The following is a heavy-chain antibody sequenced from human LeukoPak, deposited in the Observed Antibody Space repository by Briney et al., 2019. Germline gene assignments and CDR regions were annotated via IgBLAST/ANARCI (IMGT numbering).Heavy chain of an antibody. Sequence: GESLKISCKSSGYTFTSYWIGWVRQMPGKGLEWMGILYPGDSDTRYSPSIEGQVTISADKSITTAYLQWSSLKASDSAMYYCARFSTSGANDFWGQGTLVTVSS. CDR2: LYPGDSDT. CDR1: GYTFTSYW. D-gene: IGHD1-26*01. J-gene: IGHJ4*02. V-gene: IGHV5-51*01. CDR3: ARFSTSGANDF.